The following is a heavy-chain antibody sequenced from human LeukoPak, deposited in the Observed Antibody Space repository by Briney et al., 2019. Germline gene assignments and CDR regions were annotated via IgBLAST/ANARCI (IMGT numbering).Heavy chain of an antibody. Sequence: ASVKVSCKVSGYTLTELSMHWVRQAPGKGLEWMGGFDPEDGETIYAQKFQGRVTMTEDTSTDTAYMELSSLRSEDTAVYYCATSITMVRGVPAFDPWGQGTLVTVSS. CDR1: GYTLTELS. J-gene: IGHJ5*02. V-gene: IGHV1-24*01. D-gene: IGHD3-10*01. CDR3: ATSITMVRGVPAFDP. CDR2: FDPEDGET.